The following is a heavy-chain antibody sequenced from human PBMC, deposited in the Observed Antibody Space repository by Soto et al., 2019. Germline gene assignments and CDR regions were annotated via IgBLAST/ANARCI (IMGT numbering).Heavy chain of an antibody. D-gene: IGHD5-18*01. CDR1: GFTFSSYG. V-gene: IGHV3-30*18. J-gene: IGHJ4*02. Sequence: QVQLVESGGGVVQPGRSLRLSCAASGFTFSSYGMHWVRQAPGKGLERVAVISYDGSNKYYADSVKCRFTISRDNSKKKLYLQMNRLRAEDTAVYYCAKGLFEIKLWLVPLDYWGQGTLVTVSS. CDR3: AKGLFEIKLWLVPLDY. CDR2: ISYDGSNK.